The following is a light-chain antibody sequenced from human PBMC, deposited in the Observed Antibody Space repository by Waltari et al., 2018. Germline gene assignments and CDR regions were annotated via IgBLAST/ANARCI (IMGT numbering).Light chain of an antibody. Sequence: QSVLTQPPSASATPGQSVTISCSGSTSNIGNNYVYWYQQPLGAAPKLLVYSNDQRPSGVPDRFSGSKADTSTSLTISGLRSEDEAEYYCASWDDSLSAYVFGTGTKVTVL. CDR1: TSNIGNNY. J-gene: IGLJ1*01. CDR2: SND. CDR3: ASWDDSLSAYV. V-gene: IGLV1-47*01.